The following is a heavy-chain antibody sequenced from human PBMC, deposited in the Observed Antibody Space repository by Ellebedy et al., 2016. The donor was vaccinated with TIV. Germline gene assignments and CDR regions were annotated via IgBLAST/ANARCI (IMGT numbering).Heavy chain of an antibody. V-gene: IGHV4-39*01. D-gene: IGHD2-21*02. CDR3: ARTDPWQPIDD. CDR1: GGSLSSTRYS. J-gene: IGHJ4*02. CDR2: VYYSGST. Sequence: MPSETLSLTCSVSGGSLSSTRYSWAWIRQPPGKGLEYIGSVYYSGSTYYSPSFKSRVTLSADTSKNQFSLNLRTVTAADTAVYYCARTDPWQPIDDWGQGILVSVSS.